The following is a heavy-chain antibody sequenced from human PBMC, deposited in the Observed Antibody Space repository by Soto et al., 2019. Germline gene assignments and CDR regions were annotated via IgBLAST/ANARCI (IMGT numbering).Heavy chain of an antibody. Sequence: QVQLVESGGGVVQPGRSLRLSCAASGFTFSSYAIHWVRQAPGKGLEWVALISYDGSNKYYADSVKGRFTISRDNSKNTLYLQMNSLRAEDTAVYYCARHKRDLQFLEWSYYFDYWGQGTLVTVSS. CDR2: ISYDGSNK. CDR3: ARHKRDLQFLEWSYYFDY. CDR1: GFTFSSYA. D-gene: IGHD3-3*01. V-gene: IGHV3-30-3*01. J-gene: IGHJ4*02.